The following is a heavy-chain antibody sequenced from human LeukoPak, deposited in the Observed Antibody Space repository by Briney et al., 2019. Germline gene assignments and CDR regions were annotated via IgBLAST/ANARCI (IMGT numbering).Heavy chain of an antibody. J-gene: IGHJ4*02. Sequence: PSETLSLTCTVSGGSISSGTYYWSWIRQHPGKGLEWIGYMYYSGSTYYNPSLKSRVTISVDTSKNQFSLKLSSVTAADTAVYYCAREAYYYDSSGSFIPNYFDYWGQGTLVIVSS. CDR3: AREAYYYDSSGSFIPNYFDY. CDR1: GGSISSGTYY. CDR2: MYYSGST. V-gene: IGHV4-31*03. D-gene: IGHD3-22*01.